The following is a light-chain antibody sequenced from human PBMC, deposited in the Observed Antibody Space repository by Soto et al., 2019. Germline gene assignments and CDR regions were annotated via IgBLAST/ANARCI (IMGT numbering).Light chain of an antibody. CDR3: QQYFDWPLT. J-gene: IGKJ4*01. V-gene: IGKV3-15*01. CDR2: DVY. CDR1: QSIIDN. Sequence: EIVMTQSPATLSVSPGVGVTLSCRASQSIIDNLAWYQQKPGQTPRLLIYDVYSRASGIPARFSGSSSGTDYTLTISSLQSEDSAVYYCQQYFDWPLTFGGGTNVEI.